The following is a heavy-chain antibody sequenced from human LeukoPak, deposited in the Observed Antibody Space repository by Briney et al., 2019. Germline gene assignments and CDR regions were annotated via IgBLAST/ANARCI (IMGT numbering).Heavy chain of an antibody. D-gene: IGHD5-18*01. J-gene: IGHJ6*02. Sequence: GGSLRLSCAASGFTFSSYAMSRVRQAPGKGLEWVSAISGSGGSTYYADSVKGRFTISRDNSKNTLYLQMNSLRAEDTAVYYCAKDLPESGYSYGYFGSYYGMDVWGQGTTVTVSS. CDR3: AKDLPESGYSYGYFGSYYGMDV. CDR2: ISGSGGST. CDR1: GFTFSSYA. V-gene: IGHV3-23*01.